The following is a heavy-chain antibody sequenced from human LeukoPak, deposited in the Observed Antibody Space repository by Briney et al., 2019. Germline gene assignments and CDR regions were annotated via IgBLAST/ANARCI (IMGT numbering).Heavy chain of an antibody. CDR1: GFTFSSYA. V-gene: IGHV3-23*01. Sequence: GGSLRLSCAASGFTFSSYAMSWVRQAPGKGLEWVSAISGSGGSTYYADSVRGRFTISRDNSKNTLYLQMNSLRAEDTAVYYCAKDVVDIVATIEDYWGQETLVTVSS. J-gene: IGHJ4*02. CDR3: AKDVVDIVATIEDY. D-gene: IGHD5-12*01. CDR2: ISGSGGST.